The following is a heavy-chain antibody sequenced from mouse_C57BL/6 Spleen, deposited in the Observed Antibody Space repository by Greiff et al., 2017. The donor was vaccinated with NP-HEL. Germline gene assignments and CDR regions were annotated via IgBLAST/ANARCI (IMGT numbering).Heavy chain of an antibody. CDR3: ARRARDYYGSSSYYFDY. V-gene: IGHV1-42*01. Sequence: VQLQQSGPELVKPGASVKISCKASGYSFTGYYMNWVKQSPEKSLEWIGEINPSTGGTTYNQKFKAKATLTVDKSSSTAYMQLKSLTSEDSAVYYCARRARDYYGSSSYYFDYWGQGTTLTVSS. CDR1: GYSFTGYY. CDR2: INPSTGGT. D-gene: IGHD1-1*01. J-gene: IGHJ2*01.